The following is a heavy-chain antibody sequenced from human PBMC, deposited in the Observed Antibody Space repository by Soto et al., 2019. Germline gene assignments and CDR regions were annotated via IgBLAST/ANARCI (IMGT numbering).Heavy chain of an antibody. J-gene: IGHJ4*02. V-gene: IGHV1-18*01. Sequence: ASVKVSCKASGYTFTSYGISWVRQAPGQGLEWMGWISAYNGNTNYAQKLQGRVTMTTDTSTSTAYMELRSLRSDDTAVYYCARLMFGGRYSLPDYFDYWGQGTLVTVSS. CDR2: ISAYNGNT. D-gene: IGHD1-26*01. CDR3: ARLMFGGRYSLPDYFDY. CDR1: GYTFTSYG.